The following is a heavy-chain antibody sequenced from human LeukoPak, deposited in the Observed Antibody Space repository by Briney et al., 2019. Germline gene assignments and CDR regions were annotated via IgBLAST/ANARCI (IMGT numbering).Heavy chain of an antibody. CDR1: GDSITSGSYY. J-gene: IGHJ4*02. CDR3: RGYDSSGNWAFDY. V-gene: IGHV4-39*01. CDR2: ISYSGST. D-gene: IGHD3-22*01. Sequence: AETLSLTCTVSGDSITSGSYYWAWVRQPPGKRLEWIGSISYSGSTYYNPPLKSRDTMSVDTSKNQFSLRLSSVTAADTALYYCRGYDSSGNWAFDYWGQGTLVTVSS.